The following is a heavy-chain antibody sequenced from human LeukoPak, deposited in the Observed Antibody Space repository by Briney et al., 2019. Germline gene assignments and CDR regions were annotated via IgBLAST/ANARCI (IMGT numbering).Heavy chain of an antibody. CDR1: GGSISSSSYY. J-gene: IGHJ4*02. V-gene: IGHV4-39*07. Sequence: PSETLSLTCTVSGGSISSSSYYWGWIRQPPGKGLEWIGSIYYSGSTYYSPSLKSRVTISVDTSKNQFSLKLSSVTAADTAVYYCARLGIVVVTAIPGDYFDYWGQGTLVTVSS. CDR2: IYYSGST. CDR3: ARLGIVVVTAIPGDYFDY. D-gene: IGHD2-21*02.